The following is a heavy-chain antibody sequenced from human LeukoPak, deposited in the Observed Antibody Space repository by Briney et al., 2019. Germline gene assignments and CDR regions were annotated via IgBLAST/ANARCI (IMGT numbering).Heavy chain of an antibody. CDR2: ISYDGSNK. CDR3: ARVRTTVTTGTFDF. CDR1: GFTFRNYA. V-gene: IGHV3-30*04. Sequence: PGGSLRLSCGASGFTFRNYAMHWVHQAPAKGLEGVAVISYDGSNKFYADSVRGRLTISRDNSKNTMYLQMNSLRPDDTAIYYCARVRTTVTTGTFDFWGQGTLVTVSS. J-gene: IGHJ4*02. D-gene: IGHD4-17*01.